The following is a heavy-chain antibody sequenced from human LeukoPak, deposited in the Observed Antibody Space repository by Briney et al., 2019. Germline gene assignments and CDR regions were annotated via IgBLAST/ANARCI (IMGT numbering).Heavy chain of an antibody. Sequence: SETLSLTCTVSGGSISRSSYYWGWIRQSPGKGLEWIGSIYHSGSTYYNPSLKSRVTISVDTSKNQFSLKLSSVTASDTAVIYCARMFRGVSKNEFEGADYWGPGTLVTVSS. CDR1: GGSISRSSYY. D-gene: IGHD3-10*01. CDR2: IYHSGST. V-gene: IGHV4-39*01. CDR3: ARMFRGVSKNEFEGADY. J-gene: IGHJ4*02.